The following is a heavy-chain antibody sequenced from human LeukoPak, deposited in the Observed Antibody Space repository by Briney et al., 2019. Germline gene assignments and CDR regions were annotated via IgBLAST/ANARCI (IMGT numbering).Heavy chain of an antibody. CDR2: ISYDGSNK. J-gene: IGHJ6*02. Sequence: PGGSLRLSCAASGFTFSSYGMHWVRQAPGKGLEWVAVISYDGSNKYYADSVKGRFTISRDNSKNTLYLQMNSLRAEDTAVYYCAKSGSIWFGELFSHGMDVWGQGTTVTVSS. CDR3: AKSGSIWFGELFSHGMDV. V-gene: IGHV3-30*18. CDR1: GFTFSSYG. D-gene: IGHD3-10*01.